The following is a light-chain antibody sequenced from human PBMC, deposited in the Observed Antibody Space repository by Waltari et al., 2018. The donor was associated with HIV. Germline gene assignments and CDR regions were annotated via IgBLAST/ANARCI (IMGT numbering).Light chain of an antibody. CDR2: YKSDSDK. Sequence: QAVLTQPASLSASPGASASLTCTLSSGISVLTYRISWFQQKPGSPPQFLLRYKSDSDKHQGSGVPSRFSGSKDASANAGILVISGLQSEDEADYYCMIWHSSASWVFGGGTKLTVL. CDR3: MIWHSSASWV. CDR1: SGISVLTYR. J-gene: IGLJ3*02. V-gene: IGLV5-45*01.